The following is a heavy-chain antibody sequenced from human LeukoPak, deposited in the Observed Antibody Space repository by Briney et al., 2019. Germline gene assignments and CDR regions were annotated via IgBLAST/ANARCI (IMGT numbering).Heavy chain of an antibody. D-gene: IGHD2-21*02. J-gene: IGHJ6*02. CDR1: GFTFSSYW. V-gene: IGHV3-74*01. CDR2: INSDGSST. Sequence: PGGSLRLSCAASGFTFSSYWMHWVRQAPGKGLVWVSRINSDGSSTSYADSVKGRFTISRDNAKNTLYLQMNSLRAEDTAVYYCAREEASDLDWYDYYYYGMDVWGQGTTVTVSS. CDR3: AREEASDLDWYDYYYYGMDV.